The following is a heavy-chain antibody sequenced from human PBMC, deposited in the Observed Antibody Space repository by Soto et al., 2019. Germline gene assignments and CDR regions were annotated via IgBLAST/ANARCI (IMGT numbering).Heavy chain of an antibody. CDR3: IKETNPGALDY. J-gene: IGHJ4*02. V-gene: IGHV3-9*02. Sequence: GGSLRLSCVATGFTSNDNGMHWVRQAPGKGLEWVAGIYWDSSRIDYADPVKGRFTISRDNAKNSLYLQMNNLRPEDTALYFCIKETNPGALDYWGQGTLVTVSS. CDR1: GFTSNDNG. CDR2: IYWDSSRI.